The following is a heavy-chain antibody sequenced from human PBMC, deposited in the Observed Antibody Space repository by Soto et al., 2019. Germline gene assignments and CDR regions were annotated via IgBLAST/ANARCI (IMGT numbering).Heavy chain of an antibody. CDR3: AKGSRMLTPYYFDY. CDR1: GFTYSTYP. J-gene: IGHJ4*02. D-gene: IGHD3-16*01. CDR2: ISGDGGTT. V-gene: IGHV3-23*01. Sequence: GGSLRLSCAASGFTYSTYPMSWVRQAPGKGLEWVSAISGDGGTTYYADSVKGRFTISRDNSKNTLYLQMNSLRAEDTAVYYCAKGSRMLTPYYFDYWGQGTPVTVTS.